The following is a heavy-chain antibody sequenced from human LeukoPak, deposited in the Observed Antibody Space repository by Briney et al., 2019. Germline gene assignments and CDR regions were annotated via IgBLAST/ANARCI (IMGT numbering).Heavy chain of an antibody. V-gene: IGHV3-30-3*01. CDR3: ARDHSGSPDY. CDR2: ISYDGGNK. Sequence: GGSLRLSCAASGFTFSSYAMHWVRQAPGKGLEWVAVISYDGGNKYYADSVKGRFTISRDNSKNTLYLQMNSLRAEDTAVYYCARDHSGSPDYWGQGTLVTVSS. CDR1: GFTFSSYA. J-gene: IGHJ4*02. D-gene: IGHD1-26*01.